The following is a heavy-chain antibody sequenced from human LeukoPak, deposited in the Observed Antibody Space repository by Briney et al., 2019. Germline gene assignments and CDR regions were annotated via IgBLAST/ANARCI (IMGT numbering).Heavy chain of an antibody. CDR1: GFTFSSYG. CDR2: ISYDGSNK. Sequence: GGSLRLSCAASGFTFSSYGMHWVRQAPGKGLEWVAVISYDGSNKYYADSVKGRFTISRDNSKNTLYLQMNSLRAEDTAVYYCARVHDYGDQIDYWGQGTLVTVSS. CDR3: ARVHDYGDQIDY. J-gene: IGHJ4*02. D-gene: IGHD4-17*01. V-gene: IGHV3-30*03.